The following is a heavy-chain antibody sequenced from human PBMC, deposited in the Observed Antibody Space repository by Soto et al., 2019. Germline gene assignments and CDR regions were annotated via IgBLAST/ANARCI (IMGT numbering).Heavy chain of an antibody. CDR3: XREPRYCRGGSCSITGDAYDI. D-gene: IGHD2-15*01. J-gene: IGHJ3*02. CDR2: ISNRGDT. V-gene: IGHV3-66*01. CDR1: GFIVSDTY. Sequence: EVQLVESGGGLVQPGGSLRLSCTASGFIVSDTYVNWVRQAPGKGLEWVSVISNRGDTHYADSVRGRFSLSRDISDNTXXXXXXXXXXXXXXXXXXXREPRYCRGGSCSITGDAYDIWGQGTLVTVSS.